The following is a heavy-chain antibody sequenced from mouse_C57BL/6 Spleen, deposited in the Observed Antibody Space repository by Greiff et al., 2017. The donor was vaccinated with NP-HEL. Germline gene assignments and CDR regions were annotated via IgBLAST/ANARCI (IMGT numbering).Heavy chain of an antibody. J-gene: IGHJ2*01. CDR1: GFTFTDYY. Sequence: DVKLVESGGGLVQPGGSLSLSCAASGFTFTDYYMSWVRQPPGKALEWLGFIRNKANGYTTEYSASVKGRFTISRDNSQSILYLQMNALRAEDSATYYCARSLTGTEDYWGQGTTLTVSS. V-gene: IGHV7-3*01. CDR2: IRNKANGYTT. D-gene: IGHD4-1*01. CDR3: ARSLTGTEDY.